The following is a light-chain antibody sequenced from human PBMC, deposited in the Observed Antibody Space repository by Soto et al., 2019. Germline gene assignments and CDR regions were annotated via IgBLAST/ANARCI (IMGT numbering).Light chain of an antibody. V-gene: IGLV2-14*01. CDR1: SSDVGSYPY. Sequence: QSVLTQPASVSGSPGQSITISCTGTSSDVGSYPYVSWYQQHPGKAPKLMIYDVNNRPSGVSARFSGSKSGYTASLTISGLQAEDEADYYCSAYTTSSTVVFGGGTKVTVL. CDR3: SAYTTSSTVV. J-gene: IGLJ2*01. CDR2: DVN.